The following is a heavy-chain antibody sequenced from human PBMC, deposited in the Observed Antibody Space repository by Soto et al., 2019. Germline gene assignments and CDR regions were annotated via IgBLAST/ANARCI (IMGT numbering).Heavy chain of an antibody. Sequence: GGSLRLSCAASGFTFRSYSMSWVRQAPGKGLEWVSSISATSSYIYYADSVKGRFTVSRDNAKNSLYLQMNSLRAEDTAVYYCASDAYDHWGQGTLVTVSS. V-gene: IGHV3-21*01. CDR1: GFTFRSYS. J-gene: IGHJ4*02. CDR2: ISATSSYI. CDR3: ASDAYDH.